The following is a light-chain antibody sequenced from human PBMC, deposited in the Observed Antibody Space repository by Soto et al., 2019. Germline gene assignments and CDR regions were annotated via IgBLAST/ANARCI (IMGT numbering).Light chain of an antibody. CDR1: SSDVGGYNY. Sequence: QSVLTQPASVSGSPGQSITISCTGTSSDVGGYNYVSWYQQHPGKAPKLMIYAVTDRPSGVSSRFSGSKSGNTASLTISGLQAEDEADYYCSSDTSSSTLFGAGKKVIV. V-gene: IGLV2-14*01. J-gene: IGLJ1*01. CDR3: SSDTSSSTL. CDR2: AVT.